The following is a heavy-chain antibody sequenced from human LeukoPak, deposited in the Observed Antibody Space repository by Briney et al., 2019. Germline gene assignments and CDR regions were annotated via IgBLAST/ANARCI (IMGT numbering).Heavy chain of an antibody. V-gene: IGHV3-7*03. D-gene: IGHD6-13*01. CDR3: ATSTAAAGTD. J-gene: IGHJ4*02. CDR1: GFTFRRFW. Sequence: PGGSLRLSCAASGFTFRRFWMSWVRQAPGKGLDWVASIKEDGSEKYSVDSVKGRFTISRDNAQNSLYLQMNSLRAEDTAIYYCATSTAAAGTDWGQGTLVTVSS. CDR2: IKEDGSEK.